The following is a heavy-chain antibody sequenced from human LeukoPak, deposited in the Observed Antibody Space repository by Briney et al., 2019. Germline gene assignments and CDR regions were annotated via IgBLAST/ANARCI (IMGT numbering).Heavy chain of an antibody. CDR2: IYPGDSDT. CDR3: ARLYDSSGYPFDY. D-gene: IGHD3-22*01. Sequence: GESLKISCKGSGYSFPSYWIGWVRQRPGKGLEWMGIIYPGDSDTRYSPSFEGQVTISADKSISTAYLQWRSLKASDTAMYYCARLYDSSGYPFDYWGQGTLATVSS. J-gene: IGHJ4*02. CDR1: GYSFPSYW. V-gene: IGHV5-51*01.